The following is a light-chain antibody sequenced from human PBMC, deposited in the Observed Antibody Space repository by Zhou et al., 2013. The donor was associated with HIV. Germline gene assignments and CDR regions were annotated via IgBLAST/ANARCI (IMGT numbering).Light chain of an antibody. V-gene: IGKV1-33*01. J-gene: IGKJ4*01. CDR2: DAS. Sequence: DIQMTQSPSSVSASVGDRVTITCRASQGISSWLAWYQQKPGKAPKLLIYDASNLETGVPSRFSGRGSGTDFTLTISSLQPDDIATYYCQQHDSVPLTFGGGTKVEIK. CDR1: QGISSW. CDR3: QQHDSVPLT.